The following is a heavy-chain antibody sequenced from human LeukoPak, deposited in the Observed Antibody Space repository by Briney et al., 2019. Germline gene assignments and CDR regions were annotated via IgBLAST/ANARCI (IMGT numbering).Heavy chain of an antibody. CDR3: AKFNHYTTMAPDFVY. Sequence: GGSLRLSCAASGFTFSSYSMNWVRQAPGKGLEWVSYISSSSSTIYYADSVKGRFTISRDNAKNSLYLQMNSLRAEDTAVYYCAKFNHYTTMAPDFVYWGQGTLVTVSS. D-gene: IGHD5-18*01. CDR2: ISSSSSTI. V-gene: IGHV3-48*04. CDR1: GFTFSSYS. J-gene: IGHJ4*02.